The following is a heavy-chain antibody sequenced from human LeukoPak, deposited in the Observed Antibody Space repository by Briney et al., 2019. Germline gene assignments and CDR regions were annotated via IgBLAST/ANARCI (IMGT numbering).Heavy chain of an antibody. CDR1: GFTFSSSR. CDR2: INTDGSTT. CDR3: AKAIHSGSTMPGD. D-gene: IGHD1-26*01. Sequence: GGSLRLSCAASGFTFSSSRMLWVRQTPGKGLVWVSNINTDGSTTNYADSVKGRFTISRDNAKNTLFLQMNSLRAEDTAIYYCAKAIHSGSTMPGDWGQGTLVTVSS. J-gene: IGHJ4*02. V-gene: IGHV3-74*01.